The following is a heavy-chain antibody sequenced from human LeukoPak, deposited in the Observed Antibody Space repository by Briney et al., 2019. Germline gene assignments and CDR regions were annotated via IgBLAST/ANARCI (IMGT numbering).Heavy chain of an antibody. J-gene: IGHJ5*02. CDR1: GYTFTSYG. D-gene: IGHD3-3*01. V-gene: IGHV1-18*01. CDR2: ISAHNGYT. Sequence: ASVKVSCKASGYTFTSYGISWVRQAPGQGLEWMGWISAHNGYTKYAQKVQGRVSLTTDTSTSTAYMEVRSLRSDDTAVYYCAREAITIFGVVRTQTTYGPHRFDPWGQGTLVTVSS. CDR3: AREAITIFGVVRTQTTYGPHRFDP.